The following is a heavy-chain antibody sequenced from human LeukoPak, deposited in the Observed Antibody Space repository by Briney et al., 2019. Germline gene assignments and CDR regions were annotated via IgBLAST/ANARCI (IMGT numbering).Heavy chain of an antibody. CDR2: VSGSGRNT. Sequence: GGSLRLSCAGSGFTFSNCAMTWVRQAPGKGLEWVSSVSGSGRNTFYPDSVEGRFTISRDNFKNTVYLQMNSLRADDTAVYYCVKSRRVGANQRGLFDYWGQGTLVTVSP. D-gene: IGHD1-26*01. V-gene: IGHV3-23*01. J-gene: IGHJ4*02. CDR3: VKSRRVGANQRGLFDY. CDR1: GFTFSNCA.